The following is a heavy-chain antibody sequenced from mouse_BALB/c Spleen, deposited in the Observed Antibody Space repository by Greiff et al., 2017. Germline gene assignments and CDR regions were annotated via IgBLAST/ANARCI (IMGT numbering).Heavy chain of an antibody. CDR3: ARSLTTVVEAMDY. D-gene: IGHD1-1*01. Sequence: VQLQQSGAELVRPGTSVKVSCKASGYAFTNYLIEWVKQRPGQGLEWIGVINPGSGGTNYNEKFKGKATLTADKSSSTAYMQLSSLTSDDSAVYFCARSLTTVVEAMDYWGQGTSVTVSS. CDR1: GYAFTNYL. CDR2: INPGSGGT. J-gene: IGHJ4*01. V-gene: IGHV1-54*01.